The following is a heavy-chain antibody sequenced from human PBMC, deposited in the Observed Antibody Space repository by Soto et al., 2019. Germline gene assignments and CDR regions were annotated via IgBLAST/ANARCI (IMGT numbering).Heavy chain of an antibody. CDR1: GASISYVGFS. V-gene: IGHV4-30-2*06. J-gene: IGHJ4*02. D-gene: IGHD5-18*01. CDR3: ARGGGYDYFDD. CDR2: ISHLENT. Sequence: SETLSLTCTFSGASISYVGFSWSWIRQSPGKGLEWIGYISHLENTYLHPSFKSRLTMSIDRTRNQFSLKLSSVTAADMAVDYGARGGGYDYFDDWGQGVRVTVYS.